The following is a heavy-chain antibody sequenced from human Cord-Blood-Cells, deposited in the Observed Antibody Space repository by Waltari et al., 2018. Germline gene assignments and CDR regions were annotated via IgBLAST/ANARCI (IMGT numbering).Heavy chain of an antibody. Sequence: QLQLQESGPGLVKPSETLSLTCTVSGGSISSSSYYWGWIRQPPGKGLEWIGSIYYSGGTHSNPSLKGRVTISVDTSKNQFSLKLSAVTAADTAVYYCAGGRRIAVAGTQENWFDPWGQGTLVTVSS. D-gene: IGHD6-19*01. CDR1: GGSISSSSYY. V-gene: IGHV4-39*07. CDR3: AGGRRIAVAGTQENWFDP. CDR2: IYYSGGT. J-gene: IGHJ5*02.